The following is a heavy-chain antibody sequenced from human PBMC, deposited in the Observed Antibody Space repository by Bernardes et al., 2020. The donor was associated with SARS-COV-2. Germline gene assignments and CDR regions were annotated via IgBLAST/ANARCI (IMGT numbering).Heavy chain of an antibody. V-gene: IGHV3-30*04. CDR3: ARDKCSSTSCYWTNYFDY. J-gene: IGHJ4*02. CDR1: GFTFSSYA. D-gene: IGHD2-2*01. Sequence: GGSLRLSCAASGFTFSSYAMHWVRQAPGKGLEWVAVISYDGSNKYYADSVKGRFTISRDNSKNTLYLQMNSLRAEDTAVYYCARDKCSSTSCYWTNYFDYWGQGTLVTVSS. CDR2: ISYDGSNK.